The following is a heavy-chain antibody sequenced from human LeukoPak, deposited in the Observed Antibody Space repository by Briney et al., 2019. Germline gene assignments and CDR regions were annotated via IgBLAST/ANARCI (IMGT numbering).Heavy chain of an antibody. CDR1: GYTFTSYG. CDR3: AXXXXXXWSGYYCDY. J-gene: IGHJ4*02. CDR2: ISAYNGNT. D-gene: IGHD3-3*01. Sequence: ASVKVSCKASGYTFTSYGISWVRQAPGQGLEWMGWISAYNGNTNYAQKLQGRVTMTTDTSTSTAYMELRSLRSDDTAVYYCAXXXXXXWSGYYCDYWGQGTLVTVSS. V-gene: IGHV1-18*01.